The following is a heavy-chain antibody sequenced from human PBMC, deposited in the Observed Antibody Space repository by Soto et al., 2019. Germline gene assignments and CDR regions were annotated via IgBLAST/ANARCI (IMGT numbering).Heavy chain of an antibody. CDR3: ARGDDYNYYHYWYFDF. CDR1: GGSISSGGHS. J-gene: IGHJ2*01. Sequence: QVHLQESGSGLVRPSQTLSLTCAVSGGSISSGGHSWSWIRQPPGKGLEFIGYIYHSGRTYYNPSLMTRIAISIDTSKTQFSLNLISVTAADTAVYYCARGDDYNYYHYWYFDFWGRGTLVTVSS. V-gene: IGHV4-30-2*01. CDR2: IYHSGRT. D-gene: IGHD4-4*01.